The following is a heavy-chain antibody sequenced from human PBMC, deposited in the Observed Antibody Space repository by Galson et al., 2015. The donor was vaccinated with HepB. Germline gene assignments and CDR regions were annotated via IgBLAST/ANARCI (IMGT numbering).Heavy chain of an antibody. Sequence: CAISGDSVSSNSAAWNWIRQSPSRGLEWLGRTYYRSRWYNDYAVSVKSRITINPDTSKNQFSLQLKSLTPEDTAVYYCARTDTAMLKNFDYWGQGTLVTVSS. CDR2: TYYRSRWYN. CDR3: ARTDTAMLKNFDY. D-gene: IGHD5-18*01. J-gene: IGHJ4*02. CDR1: GDSVSSNSAA. V-gene: IGHV6-1*01.